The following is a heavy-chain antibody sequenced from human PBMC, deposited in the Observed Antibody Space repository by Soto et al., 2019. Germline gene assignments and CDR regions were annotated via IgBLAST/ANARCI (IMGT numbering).Heavy chain of an antibody. CDR2: ISSSGSTI. V-gene: IGHV3-11*01. Sequence: QVQLVESGGGLVKPGGSLRLSCAASGFTFSDYYMSWIRQAPGKGLEWVSYISSSGSTIYYADSVKGRFTISRDNAKNPLCLPMNRLRAGDTAVYYGAGPPVPPHYGMEVWGQGTTVTVSS. CDR1: GFTFSDYY. D-gene: IGHD6-19*01. J-gene: IGHJ6*02. CDR3: AGPPVPPHYGMEV.